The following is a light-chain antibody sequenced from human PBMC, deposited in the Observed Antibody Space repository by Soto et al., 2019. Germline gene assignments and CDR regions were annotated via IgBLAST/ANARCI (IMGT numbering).Light chain of an antibody. J-gene: IGKJ2*01. CDR1: QDISNY. Sequence: DIQMTQSPSSLSASVGDRVTITCQASQDISNYLNWYQQKPGKAPKLLIFRASNLETGAPSRFSVGGSGTDFTFTISSLQPEDIATYYCQQYDDLPSYTFGPGTKLEIK. V-gene: IGKV1-33*01. CDR2: RAS. CDR3: QQYDDLPSYT.